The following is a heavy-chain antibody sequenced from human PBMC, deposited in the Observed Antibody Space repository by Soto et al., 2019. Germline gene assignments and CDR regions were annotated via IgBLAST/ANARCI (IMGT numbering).Heavy chain of an antibody. CDR2: VSTSGRST. V-gene: IGHV3-64D*06. D-gene: IGHD2-15*01. CDR3: VKQAHGLDGVAFDY. J-gene: IGHJ4*02. Sequence: ASVKVSCSASGFIFSESTIYWVRQVPGKGPEAISAVSTSGRSTYYADSVKDRFTISRDNSKDTLFLQMGSLRPEDTAIYYCVKQAHGLDGVAFDYWGQGTQVTVSS. CDR1: GFIFSEST.